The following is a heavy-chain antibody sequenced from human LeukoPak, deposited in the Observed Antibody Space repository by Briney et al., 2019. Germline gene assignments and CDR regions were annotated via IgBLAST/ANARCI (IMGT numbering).Heavy chain of an antibody. J-gene: IGHJ4*02. D-gene: IGHD3-10*01. CDR2: INWNGGST. V-gene: IGHV3-20*01. CDR1: GFTFDDYG. CDR3: ARAAAAYYGSGVDY. Sequence: GGSLRLSCAASGFTFDDYGMSWVRQAPGKGLEWVSGINWNGGSTDYADSVKGGFAISRDNAKISLYLQMNSLRAEDTALYHCARAAAAYYGSGVDYWGQGTLVTVSS.